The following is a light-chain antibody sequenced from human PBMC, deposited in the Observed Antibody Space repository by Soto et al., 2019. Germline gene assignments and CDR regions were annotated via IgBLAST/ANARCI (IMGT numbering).Light chain of an antibody. V-gene: IGKV3-11*01. CDR1: QSVSSY. J-gene: IGKJ5*01. CDR3: QQRSNWLIT. Sequence: EIVLTQSPATLSSSPGERATLSCRASQSVSSYLAWYQQKPGQAPRLLIYDASNRATGIPARFSGSGSGTDFTLTISSLEPEDFAVYYCQQRSNWLITFGQGTRLEMK. CDR2: DAS.